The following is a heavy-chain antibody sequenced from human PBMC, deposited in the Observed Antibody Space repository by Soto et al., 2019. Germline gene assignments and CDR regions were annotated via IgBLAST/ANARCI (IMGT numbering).Heavy chain of an antibody. J-gene: IGHJ4*02. CDR2: ISSSSSYI. CDR1: GFTFSSYS. D-gene: IGHD3-22*01. Sequence: LRLSCAASGFTFSSYSMNWVRQAPGKGLEWVSSISSSSSYIYYADSVKGRFTISRDNAKNSLYLQMNSLRAEDTAVYYCARDGDYYDSSGYAPALDYWGQGTLVTVSS. V-gene: IGHV3-21*01. CDR3: ARDGDYYDSSGYAPALDY.